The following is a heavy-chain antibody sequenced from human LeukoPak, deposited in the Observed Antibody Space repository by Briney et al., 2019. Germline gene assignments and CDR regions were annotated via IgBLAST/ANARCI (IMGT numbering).Heavy chain of an antibody. D-gene: IGHD1/OR15-1a*01. CDR1: GGAIRSHS. Sequence: SETLSLTCTVSGGAIRSHSWNWIRQPPGKGLEWIGGIYSSGYTNDNPFLKSRITMSVDISKNQFSLRLNSVTAADTAVYYCARGEHSVDSWGQGMLVTVSS. V-gene: IGHV4-4*07. CDR2: IYSSGYT. CDR3: ARGEHSVDS. J-gene: IGHJ4*02.